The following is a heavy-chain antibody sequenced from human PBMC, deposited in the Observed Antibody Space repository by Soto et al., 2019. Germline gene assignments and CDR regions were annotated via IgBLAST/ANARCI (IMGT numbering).Heavy chain of an antibody. J-gene: IGHJ5*02. V-gene: IGHV3-30-3*01. CDR3: AIDLRAVYSSWP. CDR1: GFTFSSYA. CDR2: ISYDGSNK. Sequence: PGGSLRLSCAASGFTFSSYAMHWVRQAPGKGLEWVAVISYDGSNKYYADSVKGRFTISRDNSKNTLYLQMNSLRAEDTAVYCCAIDLRAVYSSWPWGQGTLVTVSS. D-gene: IGHD6-6*01.